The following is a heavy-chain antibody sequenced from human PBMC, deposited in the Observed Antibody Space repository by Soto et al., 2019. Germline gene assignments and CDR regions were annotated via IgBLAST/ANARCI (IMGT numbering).Heavy chain of an antibody. CDR3: AKGGHHSCFDY. Sequence: EVQLLESGGGLVQPGGSLRLSCAASGLTFRNYAMTWVRQAPGKGPEWVSTVSGTGGETFYADSVKGRFTISRDNSKDTFYLVMNSRRVEDTAVYYCAKGGHHSCFDYWGQGTLVAVSS. CDR1: GLTFRNYA. CDR2: VSGTGGET. D-gene: IGHD2-21*01. J-gene: IGHJ4*02. V-gene: IGHV3-23*01.